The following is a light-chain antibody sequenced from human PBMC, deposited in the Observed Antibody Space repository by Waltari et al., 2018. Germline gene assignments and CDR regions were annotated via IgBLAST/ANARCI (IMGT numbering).Light chain of an antibody. CDR1: SLRTSY. J-gene: IGLJ3*02. CDR3: SSRNGRANQVV. V-gene: IGLV3-19*01. Sequence: SSELTQDPAVSVALGQTVRFTCQGDSLRTSYASWYQLKPVQAPVLVIHGKDKRPSGSPDRISGYSSGTTSSLTITGAQAEDEADYYCSSRNGRANQVVFAGGTKVTVL. CDR2: GKD.